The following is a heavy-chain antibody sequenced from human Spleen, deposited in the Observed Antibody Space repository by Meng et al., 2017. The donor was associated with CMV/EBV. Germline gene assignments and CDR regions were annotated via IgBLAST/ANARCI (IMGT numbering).Heavy chain of an antibody. CDR1: GFTFRDYA. D-gene: IGHD2-21*02. CDR3: ARRGSDWYSFDS. Sequence: GESLKISCIGSGFTFRDYAVHWVRQAPGKGLDWVAMISRDGTIIYYGDSVRGRITISRDNSKNAVFLQMSSLRPADTAVYYCARRGSDWYSFDSWGQGTLVTVSS. CDR2: ISRDGTII. V-gene: IGHV3-30-3*01. J-gene: IGHJ4*02.